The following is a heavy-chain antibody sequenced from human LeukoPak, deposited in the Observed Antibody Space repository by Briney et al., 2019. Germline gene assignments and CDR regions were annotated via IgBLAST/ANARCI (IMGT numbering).Heavy chain of an antibody. Sequence: ASVKVSCKVSGYTLTELSMHWVRQAPGKGLEWMGGFDPEDGETIYAQKFQGRVTMTEDTSSDTAYMELSSLRSEDTAVYYCATHQSRVVGATFDYWGQGTLVTVSS. V-gene: IGHV1-24*01. CDR3: ATHQSRVVGATFDY. CDR2: FDPEDGET. J-gene: IGHJ4*02. D-gene: IGHD1-26*01. CDR1: GYTLTELS.